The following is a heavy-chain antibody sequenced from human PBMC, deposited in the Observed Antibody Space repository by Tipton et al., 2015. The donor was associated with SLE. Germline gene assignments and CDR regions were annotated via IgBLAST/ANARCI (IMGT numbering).Heavy chain of an antibody. V-gene: IGHV1-18*01. CDR1: GGTFSSYT. Sequence: QLVQSGAEVKKPGSSVKVSCKASGGTFSSYTISWVRQAPGQGLEWMGWISAYNGKTNYAQKIQGRVTMTIDTSTTTAYMELRTLTSDDTAVYYCARGEGLTMGFDFWGQGSLVTVSS. CDR3: ARGEGLTMGFDF. D-gene: IGHD3/OR15-3a*01. CDR2: ISAYNGKT. J-gene: IGHJ4*02.